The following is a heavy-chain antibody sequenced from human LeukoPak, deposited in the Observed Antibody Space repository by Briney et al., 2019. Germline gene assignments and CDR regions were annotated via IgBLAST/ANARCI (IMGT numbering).Heavy chain of an antibody. CDR2: IRSDANNYAT. V-gene: IGHV3-73*01. J-gene: IGHJ4*02. CDR1: GFSFSGSA. Sequence: GGSLKLSCAASGFSFSGSAMHWVRQASGKGLEWVGHIRSDANNYATAYAASVKGRFTISRDDSKNTTYLQMNSLKAEDTAVYYCARDVIYDSEIYSYGDCLGQGTLVTVSS. D-gene: IGHD3-16*01. CDR3: ARDVIYDSEIYSYGDC.